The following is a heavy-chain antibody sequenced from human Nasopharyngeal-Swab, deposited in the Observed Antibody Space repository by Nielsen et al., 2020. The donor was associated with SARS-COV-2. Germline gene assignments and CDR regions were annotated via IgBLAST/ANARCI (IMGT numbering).Heavy chain of an antibody. V-gene: IGHV4-31*03. CDR3: ARSSITMIVVVTHFDY. Sequence: SETLSLTCTVSGGPISSGGYYWSWIRQHPGKGLEWIGYIYYSGSTYYNPSLKSRVTISVDTSKNQFSLKLSSVTAADTAVYYCARSSITMIVVVTHFDYWGQGTLVTVSS. CDR2: IYYSGST. J-gene: IGHJ4*02. D-gene: IGHD3-22*01. CDR1: GGPISSGGYY.